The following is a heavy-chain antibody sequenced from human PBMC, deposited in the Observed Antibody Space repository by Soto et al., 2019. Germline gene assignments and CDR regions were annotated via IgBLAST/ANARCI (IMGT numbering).Heavy chain of an antibody. Sequence: EVQLLESGGGLVQPGGSLRLSCAASGFTFSSYAMSWVRQAPGKGLEWASAISGSGGSTYYADSVKGRFTISRDNSKNTLYLQMNSLRAEDTAVYYCAKGSAMVRGVIYYYGMDVWGQGTTVTVSS. CDR3: AKGSAMVRGVIYYYGMDV. V-gene: IGHV3-23*01. D-gene: IGHD3-10*01. CDR1: GFTFSSYA. CDR2: ISGSGGST. J-gene: IGHJ6*02.